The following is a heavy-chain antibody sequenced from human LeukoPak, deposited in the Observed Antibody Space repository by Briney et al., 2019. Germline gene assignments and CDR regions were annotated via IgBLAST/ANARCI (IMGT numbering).Heavy chain of an antibody. CDR3: ARTVARIGY. CDR2: ISSSGSTI. CDR1: GFTFSSYE. J-gene: IGHJ4*02. Sequence: GGSLRLSCAASGFTFSSYEMNWVRQAPGKGLEWVSHISSSGSTIYYTDSVKGRFTISRDNSKNSLYLQMNSLRAEDTAIYYCARTVARIGYWGQGTLVTVSS. D-gene: IGHD4-23*01. V-gene: IGHV3-48*03.